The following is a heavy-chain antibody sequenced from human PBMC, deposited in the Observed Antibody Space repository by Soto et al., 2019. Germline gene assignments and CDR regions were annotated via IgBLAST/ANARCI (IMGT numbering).Heavy chain of an antibody. V-gene: IGHV1-2*02. CDR1: GYTFTGYY. J-gene: IGHJ4*02. CDR2: INPNSGGT. D-gene: IGHD6-13*01. Sequence: ASVKVSCKASGYTFTGYYTHWVRQAPGQGLEWMGWINPNSGGTNYAQKFQGRVTMTKDTSIRTAYMELSRLRADDTAVYYGASLFIAAAGLGYWGQGTLVTVSS. CDR3: ASLFIAAAGLGY.